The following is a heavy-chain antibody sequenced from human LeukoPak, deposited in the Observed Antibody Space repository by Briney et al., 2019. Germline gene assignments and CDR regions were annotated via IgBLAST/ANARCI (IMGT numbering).Heavy chain of an antibody. Sequence: NPSETLSLTCTVSGGSISSYYWSWIRQPAGKGLEWIGRIYTSGSTNYNPSLKSRVTMSVDTSKNQFSLKLSSVTAADTAVYYCARHDLPGGPYYCSSTSCLGYYFDYWGQGTLVTISS. CDR2: IYTSGST. V-gene: IGHV4-4*07. J-gene: IGHJ4*02. CDR3: ARHDLPGGPYYCSSTSCLGYYFDY. CDR1: GGSISSYY. D-gene: IGHD2-2*01.